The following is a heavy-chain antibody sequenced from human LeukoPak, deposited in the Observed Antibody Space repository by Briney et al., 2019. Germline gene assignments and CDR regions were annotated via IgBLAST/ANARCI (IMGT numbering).Heavy chain of an antibody. V-gene: IGHV4-34*01. Sequence: PSESLSLTCVVYGGSFSGYYWSWIRQSPGKGLEWVGEINHRGSTNYNPALKRQVNISLGTSKNQFSLKLSSVTAADTAVYYCAKSLYGSGSYYNWFDPWGQGTLVTVSS. CDR3: AKSLYGSGSYYNWFDP. J-gene: IGHJ5*02. CDR2: INHRGST. D-gene: IGHD3-10*01. CDR1: GGSFSGYY.